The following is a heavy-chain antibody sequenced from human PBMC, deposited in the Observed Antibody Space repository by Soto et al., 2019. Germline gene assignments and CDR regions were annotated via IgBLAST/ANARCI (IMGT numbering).Heavy chain of an antibody. CDR3: ARGGVKVFATIFGRRSYYGMDV. D-gene: IGHD3-3*01. J-gene: IGHJ6*02. V-gene: IGHV4-34*01. CDR1: GGSFSGYY. Sequence: SETLSLTCAVYGGSFSGYYWSWIRQPPGKGLEWIGEINHSGSTNYNPSLKSRVTISVDTSKNQFSLKLSSVTAADAAVYYCARGGVKVFATIFGRRSYYGMDVWGQGTTVTVSS. CDR2: INHSGST.